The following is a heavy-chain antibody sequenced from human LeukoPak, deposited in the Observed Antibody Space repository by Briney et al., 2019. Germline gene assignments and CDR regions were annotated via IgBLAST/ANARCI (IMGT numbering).Heavy chain of an antibody. CDR3: ARVYYDSSDYEYFQH. V-gene: IGHV1-2*02. J-gene: IGHJ1*01. D-gene: IGHD3-22*01. CDR1: GHTFTGNY. Sequence: GASVKVSCKASGHTFTGNYMHWVRQAPGQGLEWMGWINPNSGGTNYAQKFQDRVTVTRDTSISTAYMELSRLRSDDTAVYYCARVYYDSSDYEYFQHWGQGTLVTVSS. CDR2: INPNSGGT.